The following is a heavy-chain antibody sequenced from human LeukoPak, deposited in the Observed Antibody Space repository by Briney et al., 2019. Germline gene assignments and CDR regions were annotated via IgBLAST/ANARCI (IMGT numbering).Heavy chain of an antibody. D-gene: IGHD3-22*01. V-gene: IGHV1-2*02. CDR2: INPNSGGT. J-gene: IGHJ4*02. Sequence: ASVKVSCKASAYSFTDYYIHWVRQAPGQGLGWMGWINPNSGGTNSAQKFQVRITLTRDTSISTAYMELSRLRSDDTAVYYCAAGPVYDYFEFWGQGTLVTVSS. CDR3: AAGPVYDYFEF. CDR1: AYSFTDYY.